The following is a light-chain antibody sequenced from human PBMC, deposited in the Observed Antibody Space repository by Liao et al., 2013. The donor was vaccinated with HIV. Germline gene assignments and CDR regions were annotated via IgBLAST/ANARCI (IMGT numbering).Light chain of an antibody. CDR1: KLGDKY. CDR2: QDK. V-gene: IGLV3-1*01. J-gene: IGLJ2*01. CDR3: QAWDSSTVV. Sequence: SYEVTQPPSVSVSPGQTASITCSGDKLGDKYVCWYQQKPGQSPVLVIFQDKKRPSGIPERFSGSNSGNTATLTISGTQAMDEADYYCQAWDSSTVVFGGGTKLTVL.